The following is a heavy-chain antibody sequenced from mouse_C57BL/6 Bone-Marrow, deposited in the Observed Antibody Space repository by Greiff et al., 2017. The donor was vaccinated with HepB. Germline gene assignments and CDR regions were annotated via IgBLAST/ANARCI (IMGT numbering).Heavy chain of an antibody. CDR2: ISYDGSN. CDR1: GYSITSGYY. CDR3: ARDYYGSPFDY. J-gene: IGHJ2*01. V-gene: IGHV3-6*01. Sequence: DVQLQESGPGLVKPSQSLSLTCSVTGYSITSGYYWNWIRQFPGNQLEWMGYISYDGSNNYNPSLKNRISITRDTSKNQFFLKLNSVTTEDTATYYCARDYYGSPFDYWGQGTTLTVSS. D-gene: IGHD1-1*01.